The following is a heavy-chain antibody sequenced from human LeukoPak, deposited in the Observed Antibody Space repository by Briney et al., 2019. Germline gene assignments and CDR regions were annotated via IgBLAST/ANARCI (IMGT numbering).Heavy chain of an antibody. CDR3: ARDVPRESGGFDY. J-gene: IGHJ4*02. Sequence: TSETLSLTCTVSGGSISSYYWSWIRQPPGKGLEWIGYIYYSGSTNYNPSLKSRVTISVDTSKNQFSLKLSSVTAADTAVYHCARDVPRESGGFDYWGQGTLVTVSS. D-gene: IGHD3-10*01. V-gene: IGHV4-59*01. CDR2: IYYSGST. CDR1: GGSISSYY.